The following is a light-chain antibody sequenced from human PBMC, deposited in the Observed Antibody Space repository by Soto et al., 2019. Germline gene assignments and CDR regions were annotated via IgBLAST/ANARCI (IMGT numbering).Light chain of an antibody. CDR3: KPLESGNQGV. CDR2: EDN. CDR1: SGSIASND. Sequence: NFLLTQPHSVSESPGKTVTISCTRSSGSIASNDVQWYQQRPGSSPTTVIYEDNQRPSGVPDRFSGSIDSSSNSASRTIAGRKTEEEADDCWKPLESGNQGVFGGGTKRTVL. V-gene: IGLV6-57*01. J-gene: IGLJ3*02.